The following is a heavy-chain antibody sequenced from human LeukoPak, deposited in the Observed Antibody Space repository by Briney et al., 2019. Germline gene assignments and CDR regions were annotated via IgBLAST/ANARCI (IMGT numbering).Heavy chain of an antibody. V-gene: IGHV1-8*01. D-gene: IGHD5-12*01. CDR3: ARVYSSPPSMRWLRRQFSFDY. Sequence: ASVKVSCKASGYTFTSYDINWVRQATGQGLEWMGWMNPNSGNTGYAQKFQGRVTMTRNTSISTAYMGLSSLRSEDTAVYYCARVYSSPPSMRWLRRQFSFDYWGQGTLVTVSS. J-gene: IGHJ4*02. CDR1: GYTFTSYD. CDR2: MNPNSGNT.